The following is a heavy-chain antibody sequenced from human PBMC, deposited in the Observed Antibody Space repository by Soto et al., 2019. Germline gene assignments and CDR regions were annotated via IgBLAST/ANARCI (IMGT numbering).Heavy chain of an antibody. CDR3: AHRQRTVVVGAPFDL. V-gene: IGHV2-5*02. CDR1: GVSLTTSGVG. CDR2: IYWDDDK. Sequence: GPTLVNPTQTLTLTCTLSGVSLTTSGVGVGWIRQPPGKALEWLALIYWDDDKRFSPSLKSRLAITRDTSKNQVVMTMTDMAPVDTAIYYCAHRQRTVVVGAPFDLWGQGSQVTVSS. J-gene: IGHJ4*02. D-gene: IGHD2-15*01.